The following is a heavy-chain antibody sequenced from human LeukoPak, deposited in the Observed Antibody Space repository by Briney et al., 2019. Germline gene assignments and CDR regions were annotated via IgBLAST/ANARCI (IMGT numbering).Heavy chain of an antibody. D-gene: IGHD1-26*01. Sequence: GGSLRLSCAASGFTFSSYGMHWVRQAPGKGLEWVAFIRYDGSNKYYADPLKGRFTISRDNSKNTLYLQMNSLRAEDTAVYYCAKALSQLLVDYWGQGTLVTVSS. V-gene: IGHV3-30*02. CDR1: GFTFSSYG. CDR3: AKALSQLLVDY. CDR2: IRYDGSNK. J-gene: IGHJ4*02.